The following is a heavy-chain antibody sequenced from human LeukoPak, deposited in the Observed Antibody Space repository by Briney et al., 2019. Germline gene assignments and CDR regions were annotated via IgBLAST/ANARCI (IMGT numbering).Heavy chain of an antibody. CDR3: ASDRVGYYDSSGYYYFQH. CDR1: GCTFTGYY. CDR2: INPNSGGT. D-gene: IGHD3-22*01. J-gene: IGHJ1*01. Sequence: AAVNVSFKGSGCTFTGYYMHWVRQARGQELEWMGWINPNSGGTNYAHKFQGRVTITRETSISTAYMELSRLRSDDTAVYYCASDRVGYYDSSGYYYFQHWGQGTLVTVSS. V-gene: IGHV1-2*07.